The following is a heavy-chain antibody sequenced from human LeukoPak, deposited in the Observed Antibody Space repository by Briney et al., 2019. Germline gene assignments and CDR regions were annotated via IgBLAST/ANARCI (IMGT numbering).Heavy chain of an antibody. CDR3: ARDIISGYGKWYFDL. Sequence: GGSLRPSCAASGFTFSSYEMNWVRQAPGKGLEWVSYISGRGSTIYYADSGKGRFTISRDNAKNSLYLQMNSLRAEDTAVYYCARDIISGYGKWYFDLWGRGTLVTVSS. V-gene: IGHV3-48*03. CDR2: ISGRGSTI. CDR1: GFTFSSYE. J-gene: IGHJ2*01. D-gene: IGHD5-12*01.